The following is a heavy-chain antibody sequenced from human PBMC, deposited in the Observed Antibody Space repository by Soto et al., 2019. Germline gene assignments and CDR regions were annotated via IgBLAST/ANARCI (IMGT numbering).Heavy chain of an antibody. CDR1: GCTFSSYA. V-gene: IGHV1-69*13. Sequence: SVKVSCKASGCTFSSYAISWVRQAPGQGLEWMGGIIPIFGTANYAQKFQGRVTITADESTSTAYMELSSLRSEDTAVYYCARLYYDFWSGYGLGYYYGMDVWGQGTTVTVSS. CDR3: ARLYYDFWSGYGLGYYYGMDV. J-gene: IGHJ6*02. CDR2: IIPIFGTA. D-gene: IGHD3-3*01.